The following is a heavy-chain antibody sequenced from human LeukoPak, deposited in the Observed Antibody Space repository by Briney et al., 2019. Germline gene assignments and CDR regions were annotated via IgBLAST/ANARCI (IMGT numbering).Heavy chain of an antibody. CDR1: GFTFSSYW. J-gene: IGHJ2*01. CDR2: INGDGSST. CDR3: ARGPPWYFDL. Sequence: GGSLKLSCAASGFTFSSYWMHWVRHAPGKGLVWVSRINGDGSSTAYADSVKGRFTISRDNAKNTLYLQMNSLTAEDTAVYYCARGPPWYFDLWGRGTLVTVSS. D-gene: IGHD6-25*01. V-gene: IGHV3-74*01.